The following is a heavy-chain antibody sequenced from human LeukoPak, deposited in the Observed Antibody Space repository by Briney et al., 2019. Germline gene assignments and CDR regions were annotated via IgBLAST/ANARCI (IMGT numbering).Heavy chain of an antibody. CDR3: AKGALRLDY. V-gene: IGHV3-48*03. CDR1: GFTFSSYE. D-gene: IGHD3-16*01. CDR2: ISSSGSTI. Sequence: GGSLRLSCAASGFTFSSYEMHWVPQAPGKGLEWVSYISSSGSTIYYADSVKGRFTISRDNAKNSLYLQMNSLRAEDTAVYYCAKGALRLDYWGQGTLVTVSS. J-gene: IGHJ4*02.